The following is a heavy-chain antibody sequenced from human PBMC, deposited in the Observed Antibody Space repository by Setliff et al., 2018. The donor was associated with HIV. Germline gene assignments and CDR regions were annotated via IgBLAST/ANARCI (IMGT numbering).Heavy chain of an antibody. D-gene: IGHD1-26*01. CDR3: ARTPGWELRVFDY. J-gene: IGHJ4*02. CDR2: IYSTGDT. CDR1: DYSINRGYY. Sequence: PSETLSLTCAVSDYSINRGYYWGWIRQPPGKGLEWVGHIYSTGDTNYNPSLKSRVTLSADTSKDQLSLSLTSVTAADTAVYYCARTPGWELRVFDYWGQGTLVTVSS. V-gene: IGHV4-38-2*01.